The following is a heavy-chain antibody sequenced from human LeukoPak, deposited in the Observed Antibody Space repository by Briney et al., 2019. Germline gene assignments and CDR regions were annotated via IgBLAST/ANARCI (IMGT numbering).Heavy chain of an antibody. CDR3: ARVLVATTGDFDY. CDR2: INPNSGVT. V-gene: IGHV1-2*02. J-gene: IGHJ4*02. Sequence: ASVKVSCKASGYTFTGYYMHWVRQAPGQGLEWMGWINPNSGVTNYARKFQGRVTMTRDTSISTAYMELSRLRSDDTAVYYCARVLVATTGDFDYWGQGTLVTVSS. D-gene: IGHD5-12*01. CDR1: GYTFTGYY.